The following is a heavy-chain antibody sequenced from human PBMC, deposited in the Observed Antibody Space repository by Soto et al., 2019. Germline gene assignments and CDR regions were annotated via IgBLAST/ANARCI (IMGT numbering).Heavy chain of an antibody. CDR1: GYTFTRYD. Sequence: SVKVSCKATGYTFTRYDINWVRQATVQGLEWMGWMNPNSGNTGYAQKFQGRVTMTRNTSISTAYMELSSLRSEETAVYYCARVRKYSTGETGSYYYYYGMDVWGQGTTVTVSS. CDR3: ARVRKYSTGETGSYYYYYGMDV. CDR2: MNPNSGNT. J-gene: IGHJ6*02. D-gene: IGHD3-10*01. V-gene: IGHV1-8*01.